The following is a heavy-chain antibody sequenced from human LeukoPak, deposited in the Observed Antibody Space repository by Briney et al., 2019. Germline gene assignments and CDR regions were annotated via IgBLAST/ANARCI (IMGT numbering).Heavy chain of an antibody. CDR2: MNPNSGNT. CDR1: GYTFTSYD. V-gene: IGHV1-8*01. D-gene: IGHD3-22*01. Sequence: ASVTVSCTASGYTFTSYDINWVRQATGQGLEWMGWMNPNSGNTGYAQKFQGRVTMTRNTSISTAYMELSSLRSEDTAVYYCARGPHYYDSSGTGGFDPWGQGTLVTVSS. CDR3: ARGPHYYDSSGTGGFDP. J-gene: IGHJ5*02.